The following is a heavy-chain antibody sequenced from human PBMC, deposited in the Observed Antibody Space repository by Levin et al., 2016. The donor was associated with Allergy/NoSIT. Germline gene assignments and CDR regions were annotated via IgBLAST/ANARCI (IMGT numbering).Heavy chain of an antibody. CDR3: AKRYGDYYDY. D-gene: IGHD4-17*01. V-gene: IGHV3-23*01. Sequence: GESLKISCVDSGFTFSTYAMSWVRQAPGKGLEWVSAISGSGSNTYYADSVKGRFTISRDNSKNTLYLQMNSLRAEDTAVYYCAKRYGDYYDYWGQGTLVTVSS. CDR1: GFTFSTYA. CDR2: ISGSGSNT. J-gene: IGHJ4*02.